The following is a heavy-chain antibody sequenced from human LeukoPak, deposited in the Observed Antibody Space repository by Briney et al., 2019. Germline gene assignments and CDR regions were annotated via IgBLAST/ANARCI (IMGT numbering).Heavy chain of an antibody. CDR2: INPNSSGT. J-gene: IGHJ4*02. Sequence: ASVKVSCKASGYTFTGYYMHWVRQAPGQGLEWMGWINPNSSGTNYAQKFQGRVTMTRDTSISTAYMELSRLRSDDTAVYYCARDPYDSSGYYFDYWGQGTLVTVSS. D-gene: IGHD3-22*01. V-gene: IGHV1-2*02. CDR1: GYTFTGYY. CDR3: ARDPYDSSGYYFDY.